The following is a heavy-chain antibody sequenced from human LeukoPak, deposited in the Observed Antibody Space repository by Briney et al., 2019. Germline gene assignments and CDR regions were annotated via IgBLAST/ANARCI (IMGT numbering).Heavy chain of an antibody. D-gene: IGHD2-21*01. CDR2: IRYDGSNK. CDR1: GFTFSSYG. J-gene: IGHJ4*02. V-gene: IGHV3-30*02. Sequence: PGGSLRLSWAASGFTFSSYGMHWVRQAPGKGLEWVAFIRYDGSNKYYADSVKGRFTISRDNSKNTLYLQMNSLRAEDTAVYYCAKDPCGGDCYSSYYFDYWGQGTLVTVSS. CDR3: AKDPCGGDCYSSYYFDY.